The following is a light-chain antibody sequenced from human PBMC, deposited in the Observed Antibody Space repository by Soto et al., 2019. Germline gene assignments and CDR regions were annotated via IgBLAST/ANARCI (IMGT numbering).Light chain of an antibody. J-gene: IGLJ2*01. Sequence: QSALTQPASVSGSPGQSITISCTGTSSDVGGYNYVSWYQQYPGKAPKLMFYEVTDRPSGLSNRFSGSKSGNTASLTISGLQAEDEADYYCSSYTTSSNTKVVFGGGTKLTVL. V-gene: IGLV2-14*01. CDR3: SSYTTSSNTKVV. CDR1: SSDVGGYNY. CDR2: EVT.